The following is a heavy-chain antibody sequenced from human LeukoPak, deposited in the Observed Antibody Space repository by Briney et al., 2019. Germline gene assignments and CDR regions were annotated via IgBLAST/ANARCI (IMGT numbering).Heavy chain of an antibody. CDR2: IYTSGST. J-gene: IGHJ5*02. Sequence: PSETLSLTCTVSGGSISTYYWNWIRQPAGKGLEWIGRIYTSGSTNYNPSLKSRVTMSVDTSKNQFSLKLTSVTAADTAVYYCARDFGETSLPNWFDPWGQGTLVIVSS. V-gene: IGHV4-4*07. D-gene: IGHD3-16*01. CDR1: GGSISTYY. CDR3: ARDFGETSLPNWFDP.